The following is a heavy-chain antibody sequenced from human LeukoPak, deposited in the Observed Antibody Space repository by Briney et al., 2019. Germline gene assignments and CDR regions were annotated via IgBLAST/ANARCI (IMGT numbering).Heavy chain of an antibody. CDR3: ARDLSGYSYGYMVY. D-gene: IGHD5-18*01. V-gene: IGHV1-18*01. J-gene: IGHJ4*02. CDR2: IIAYNGNT. Sequence: ASVKVSCKASGYTFTSYGISWVRQAPGQGLEWMGWIIAYNGNTNYAQKLQGRVTMTTDTSTSTAYMELRSLRSDDTAVYYCARDLSGYSYGYMVYWGQGTLVTVSS. CDR1: GYTFTSYG.